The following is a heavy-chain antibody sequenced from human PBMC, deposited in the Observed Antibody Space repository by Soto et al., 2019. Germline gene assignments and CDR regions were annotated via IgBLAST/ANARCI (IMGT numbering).Heavy chain of an antibody. CDR2: IIPIFGTA. Sequence: SVKVSCKASGGTFSSYAISWVRQAPGQGLEWMGGIIPIFGTANYAQKFQGRVTITADESTSTAYMELSSLRSEDTAVYYCARDLSDYGSGSYGHWGQGTLVTVAS. J-gene: IGHJ4*02. CDR3: ARDLSDYGSGSYGH. D-gene: IGHD3-10*01. CDR1: GGTFSSYA. V-gene: IGHV1-69*13.